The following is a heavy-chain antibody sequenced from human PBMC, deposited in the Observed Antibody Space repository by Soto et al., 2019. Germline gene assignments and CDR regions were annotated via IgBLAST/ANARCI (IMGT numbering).Heavy chain of an antibody. J-gene: IGHJ4*02. V-gene: IGHV4-59*01. Sequence: SETLSLTCTVSGGSISSYYWSWIRQPPGKGLEWIGYIYYSGSTNYNPSLKSRVTISVDTSKNQFSLKLSSVTAADTAVDYCARQPCRQVGDWGRGTLVTVSS. D-gene: IGHD1-1*01. CDR2: IYYSGST. CDR1: GGSISSYY. CDR3: ARQPCRQVGD.